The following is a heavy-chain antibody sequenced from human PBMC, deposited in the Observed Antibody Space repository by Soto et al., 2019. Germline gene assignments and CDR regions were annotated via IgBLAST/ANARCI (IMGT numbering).Heavy chain of an antibody. CDR2: IYYSGTT. J-gene: IGHJ4*02. CDR3: ARRYNYGADY. V-gene: IGHV4-39*01. Sequence: SETLSLTCTVSGGSISSTSYYWGWIRQPPGKGLEWIGSIYYSGTTYYNPSLKSRVTISIDTSKNQFSLKLSSVTAADTAVYYCARRYNYGADYWGQGTLVT. D-gene: IGHD5-18*01. CDR1: GGSISSTSYY.